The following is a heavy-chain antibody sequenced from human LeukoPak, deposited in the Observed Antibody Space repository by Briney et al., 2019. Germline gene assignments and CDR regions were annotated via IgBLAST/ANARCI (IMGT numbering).Heavy chain of an antibody. CDR3: TTGYMHRGLTIDDAFDV. D-gene: IGHD3-10*01. V-gene: IGHV3-15*01. CDR2: IRSKDDAATT. Sequence: PGGSLRLSCEASGITFRIAWMTWVRQAPGKGLEWVGRIRSKDDAATTDYAAPVKGRFTISRDDSKNTLYLQMNSLKTEDTAVYYCTTGYMHRGLTIDDAFDVWGLGTKVTVSP. CDR1: GITFRIAW. J-gene: IGHJ3*01.